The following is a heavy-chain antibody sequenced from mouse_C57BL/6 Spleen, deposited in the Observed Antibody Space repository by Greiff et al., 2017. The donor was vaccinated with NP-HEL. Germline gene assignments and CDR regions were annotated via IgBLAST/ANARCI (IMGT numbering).Heavy chain of an antibody. Sequence: QLQQSGPELVKPGASVKISCKASGYAFSSSWMNWVKQRPGKGLEWIGRIYPGDGDTNYNGKFKGKATLTADKSSSTAYMQLSSLTSEDSAVYFCARDLITTVVATSWGQGTTLTVSS. CDR3: ARDLITTVVATS. D-gene: IGHD1-1*01. CDR2: IYPGDGDT. J-gene: IGHJ2*01. V-gene: IGHV1-82*01. CDR1: GYAFSSSW.